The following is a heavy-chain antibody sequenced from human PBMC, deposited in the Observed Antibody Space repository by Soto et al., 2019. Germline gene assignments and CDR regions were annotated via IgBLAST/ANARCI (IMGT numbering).Heavy chain of an antibody. D-gene: IGHD1-20*01. Sequence: EVQLLESGGHLVQPGGSLRLSCAASGFTFRTYTMNWVRQAPGKGLEWVSAVNGGSGTTYYADSVKGRFTISRDNSRNMLFLQMNSLRVEDTALYYCAKDRQPDGIWSFDYWGRGTLVTVSS. V-gene: IGHV3-23*01. J-gene: IGHJ4*02. CDR3: AKDRQPDGIWSFDY. CDR1: GFTFRTYT. CDR2: VNGGSGTT.